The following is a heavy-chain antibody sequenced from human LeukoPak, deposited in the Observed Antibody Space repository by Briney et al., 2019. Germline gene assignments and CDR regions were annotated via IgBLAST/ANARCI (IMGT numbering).Heavy chain of an antibody. Sequence: SETLSLTCTVSGGSISSSSYYWGWIRQPPGKGLEWIGSIYYSGSTYYNPSLKSRVTISVDTSKNQFSLKLSSVTAADTAVYYCARDLKNRYYYYGMDVWGQGTTVTVSS. J-gene: IGHJ6*02. V-gene: IGHV4-39*07. CDR2: IYYSGST. D-gene: IGHD1-14*01. CDR1: GGSISSSSYY. CDR3: ARDLKNRYYYYGMDV.